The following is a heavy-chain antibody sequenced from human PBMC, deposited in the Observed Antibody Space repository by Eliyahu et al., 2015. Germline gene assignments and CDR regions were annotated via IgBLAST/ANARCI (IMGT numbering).Heavy chain of an antibody. CDR3: ARDSYCSRGTCYPGGPNFDS. D-gene: IGHD2-15*01. J-gene: IGHJ4*02. CDR1: GFTFSXFX. Sequence: EVRLLESGGGLVQPGGSLRLSCAASGFTFSXFXMXWVRQGPGKGXEWVSAISDSSGSTYYADSVKGRFTISRDNSKNTLYLQMNSLRAEDTALYYCARDSYCSRGTCYPGGPNFDSWGQGTLVTVSS. CDR2: ISDSSGST. V-gene: IGHV3-23*01.